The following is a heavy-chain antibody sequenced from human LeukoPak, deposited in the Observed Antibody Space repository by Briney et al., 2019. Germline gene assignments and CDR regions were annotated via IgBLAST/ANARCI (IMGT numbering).Heavy chain of an antibody. CDR3: ARDRAPVTMIRGAPGGFDP. Sequence: SETLSLTCTVSGGSISSHFWSWIRQPPGRGLEWIGYMFYSGSTNYNPSLKSRVTISVDASKNQFSLKLTPVSAADTAVYYCARDRAPVTMIRGAPGGFDPWGQGTLVTVSS. J-gene: IGHJ5*02. D-gene: IGHD3-10*01. CDR2: MFYSGST. V-gene: IGHV4-59*11. CDR1: GGSISSHF.